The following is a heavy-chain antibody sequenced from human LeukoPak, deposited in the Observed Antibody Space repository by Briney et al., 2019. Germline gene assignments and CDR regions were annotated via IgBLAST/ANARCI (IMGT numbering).Heavy chain of an antibody. D-gene: IGHD2-15*01. V-gene: IGHV3-48*03. Sequence: GGSLRLSCAASGFTFGSYEMNWVRQAPGKGLEWVSYISSSGSTIYYADSVKGRFTISRDNAKNSLYLQMNSLRAEDTAVYYCARDRGSGGSCLFDYWGQGTLVTVSS. CDR2: ISSSGSTI. J-gene: IGHJ4*02. CDR1: GFTFGSYE. CDR3: ARDRGSGGSCLFDY.